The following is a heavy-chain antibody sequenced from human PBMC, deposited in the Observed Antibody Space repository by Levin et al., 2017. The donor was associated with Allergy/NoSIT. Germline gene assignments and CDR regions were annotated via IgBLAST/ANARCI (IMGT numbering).Heavy chain of an antibody. CDR2: IYYSGST. CDR3: AGNYGAHDPYWYFDL. D-gene: IGHD4-17*01. Sequence: SETLSLTCTVSGGSISSSSYYWGWIRQPPGKGLEWIGSIYYSGSTYYNPSLKSRVTISVDTSKNQFSLKLSSVTAADTAVYYCAGNYGAHDPYWYFDLWGRGTLVTVSS. CDR1: GGSISSSSYY. J-gene: IGHJ2*01. V-gene: IGHV4-39*01.